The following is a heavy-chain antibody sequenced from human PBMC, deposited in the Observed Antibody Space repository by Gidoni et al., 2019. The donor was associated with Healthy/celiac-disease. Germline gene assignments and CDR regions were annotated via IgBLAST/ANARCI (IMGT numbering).Heavy chain of an antibody. D-gene: IGHD5-12*01. Sequence: QVQLQESGPGLVKPSETLSLTCTVSGGSISSYYWSWIRQPPGKGLEWIGYIYYSGSTNYNPSLKSRVTISVDTSKNQFSLKLSSVTAADTAVYYCAIGGAVATINFDYWGQGTLVTVSS. CDR2: IYYSGST. CDR1: GGSISSYY. V-gene: IGHV4-59*01. CDR3: AIGGAVATINFDY. J-gene: IGHJ4*02.